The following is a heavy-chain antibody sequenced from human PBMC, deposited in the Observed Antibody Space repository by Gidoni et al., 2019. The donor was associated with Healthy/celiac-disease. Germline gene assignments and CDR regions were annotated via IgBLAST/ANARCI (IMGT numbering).Heavy chain of an antibody. CDR2: IIPILGIA. Sequence: QVQLVQSGAEVKKPGSSVKVSCKASGGTFSSYAISWVRQAPGQGLEWMGRIIPILGIANYAQKFQGRVTITADKSTSTAYMELSSLRSEDTAVYYCARSLSRGDILTGYYLYYYYGMDVWGQGTTVTVSS. V-gene: IGHV1-69*04. J-gene: IGHJ6*02. D-gene: IGHD3-9*01. CDR3: ARSLSRGDILTGYYLYYYYGMDV. CDR1: GGTFSSYA.